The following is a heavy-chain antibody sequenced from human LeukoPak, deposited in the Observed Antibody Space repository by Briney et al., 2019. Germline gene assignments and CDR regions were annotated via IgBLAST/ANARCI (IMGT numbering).Heavy chain of an antibody. V-gene: IGHV3-30-3*01. CDR2: ISYDGGNK. CDR1: GFTFSSYA. J-gene: IGHJ4*02. Sequence: PGGSLRLSCAASGFTFSSYAMHWVRQAPGKGLEWVAVISYDGGNKYYADSVKGRFTISRDNSKNTLYLQMNSLRAEDTAVYYCARESRDGYNYLDYWGQGTLVTVSS. CDR3: ARESRDGYNYLDY. D-gene: IGHD5-24*01.